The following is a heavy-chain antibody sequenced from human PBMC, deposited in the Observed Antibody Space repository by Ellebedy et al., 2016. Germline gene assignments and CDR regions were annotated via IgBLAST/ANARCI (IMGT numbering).Heavy chain of an antibody. Sequence: GESLKISCAASGFTFNNYAMSWVRQAPGKGLELVSALSGSGGSTYYADSVKGRFTISRDNSKNTLYLQMNSLRAEETAVYYCVKLAAAGEFDYWGQGTLVTVSS. J-gene: IGHJ4*02. CDR3: VKLAAAGEFDY. CDR2: LSGSGGST. D-gene: IGHD6-13*01. CDR1: GFTFNNYA. V-gene: IGHV3-23*01.